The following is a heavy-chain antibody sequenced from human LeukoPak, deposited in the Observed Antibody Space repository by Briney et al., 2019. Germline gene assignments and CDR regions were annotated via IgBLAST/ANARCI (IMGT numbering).Heavy chain of an antibody. Sequence: GASVKVSCKASGYTFTGYYMHWVRQAPGQGLEWMGWINPNSGGTNYAQKFQGRVTMTRDTSISTAYMELRSLRSDDTAVYYCARTKSIRDIVVVVAAPFDYWGQGTLVTVSS. D-gene: IGHD2-15*01. CDR3: ARTKSIRDIVVVVAAPFDY. CDR2: INPNSGGT. V-gene: IGHV1-2*02. J-gene: IGHJ4*02. CDR1: GYTFTGYY.